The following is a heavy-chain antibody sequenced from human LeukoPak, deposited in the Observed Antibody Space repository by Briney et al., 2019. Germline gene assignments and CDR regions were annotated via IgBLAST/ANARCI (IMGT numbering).Heavy chain of an antibody. CDR1: GFTFDDYA. Sequence: PGRSLRLSCAASGFTFDDYAMHWVRQAPGKGLEWVLGISWNSGSIGYADSVKGRFTISRDNAKNSLYLQMNSLRAEDMALYYCAKGGSGYYYNAFDIWGQGTMVTVSS. D-gene: IGHD3-22*01. J-gene: IGHJ3*02. V-gene: IGHV3-9*03. CDR2: ISWNSGSI. CDR3: AKGGSGYYYNAFDI.